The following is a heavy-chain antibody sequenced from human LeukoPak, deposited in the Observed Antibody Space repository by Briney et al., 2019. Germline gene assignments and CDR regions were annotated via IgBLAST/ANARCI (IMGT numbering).Heavy chain of an antibody. CDR2: IYSGGTT. CDR3: AREYCSGGSCYPNWFDP. Sequence: GGSLRLSCAASGFTVSSNYMSWVRQAPGKGLERVSVIYSGGTTYYADSVKGRFTISRDNSKNTLYLQMNSLRAEDTAVYYCAREYCSGGSCYPNWFDPWGQGTLVTVSS. D-gene: IGHD2-15*01. CDR1: GFTVSSNY. J-gene: IGHJ5*02. V-gene: IGHV3-53*01.